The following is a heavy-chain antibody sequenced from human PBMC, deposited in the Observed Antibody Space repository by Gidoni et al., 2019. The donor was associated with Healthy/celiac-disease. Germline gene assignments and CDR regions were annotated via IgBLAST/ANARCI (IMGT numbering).Heavy chain of an antibody. CDR3: ARDGCCSSTSCYIDY. D-gene: IGHD2-2*03. CDR1: RHTFTSYY. CDR2: IKPSGGST. Sequence: AEVTKPGHAVQVSCQASRHTFTSYYMHWVRQAPGQGLEWMGIIKPSGGSTSYAQKLQGRVTMTRDTSTSTVYMELSSLRAEDTAVYYCARDGCCSSTSCYIDYWGQGTLVTVSS. J-gene: IGHJ4*02. V-gene: IGHV1-46*04.